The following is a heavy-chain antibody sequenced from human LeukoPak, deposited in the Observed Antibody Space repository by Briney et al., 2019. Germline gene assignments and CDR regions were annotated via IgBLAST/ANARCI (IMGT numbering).Heavy chain of an antibody. CDR1: GFTISSNY. J-gene: IGHJ6*02. CDR3: ARARRIQLWPYYYGMDV. D-gene: IGHD5-18*01. Sequence: GGSLRLSCAASGFTISSNYMSWVRQAPGKGLEWVSVIYSGGSTYYADSVKGRFTISRDNSKNSLYLQMNSLRAEDTALYYCARARRIQLWPYYYGMDVWGQGTTVTVSS. CDR2: IYSGGST. V-gene: IGHV3-53*01.